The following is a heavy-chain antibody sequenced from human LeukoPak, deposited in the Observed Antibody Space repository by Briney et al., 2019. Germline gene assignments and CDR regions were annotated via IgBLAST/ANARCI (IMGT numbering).Heavy chain of an antibody. CDR2: ISAYNGNT. CDR3: ARGGYSGYDSDNWFDP. Sequence: ASVKVSCKASGYTFTSYGISWVRQAPGQGLEWMGWISAYNGNTNYAQKLQGRVTMTTDTSTSTAYMELRSLRSDDTAVYYCARGGYSGYDSDNWFDPWGQGTLVTVPS. V-gene: IGHV1-18*01. D-gene: IGHD5-12*01. CDR1: GYTFTSYG. J-gene: IGHJ5*02.